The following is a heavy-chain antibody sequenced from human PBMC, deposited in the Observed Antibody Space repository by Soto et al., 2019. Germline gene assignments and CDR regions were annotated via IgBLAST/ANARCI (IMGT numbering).Heavy chain of an antibody. CDR3: ARGSGYYYWDDY. Sequence: SETLSLTCTVSGGSISSYHWSWIWQSPGKGLEWIGCFYYSGSTNYNPSLKSRVIISVDTSKNQFSLKLSSLRSEDTAVYYCARGSGYYYWDDYWGQGTLVTVSS. CDR1: GGSISSYH. J-gene: IGHJ4*02. D-gene: IGHD3-22*01. V-gene: IGHV4-59*01. CDR2: FYYSGST.